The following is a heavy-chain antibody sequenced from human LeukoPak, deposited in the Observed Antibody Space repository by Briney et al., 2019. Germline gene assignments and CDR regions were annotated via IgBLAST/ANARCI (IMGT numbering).Heavy chain of an antibody. CDR3: AKTDYYDSSGYRFLAFDI. CDR2: IYPGDSDT. CDR1: GYSFTSYW. V-gene: IGHV5-51*01. Sequence: GESLKISCKGPGYSFTSYWIGWVRQMPGKGLEWMGIIYPGDSDTRYSPSFQGQVTISADKSISTAYLQWSSLKASDTAMYYCAKTDYYDSSGYRFLAFDIWGQGTMVTVSS. J-gene: IGHJ3*02. D-gene: IGHD3-22*01.